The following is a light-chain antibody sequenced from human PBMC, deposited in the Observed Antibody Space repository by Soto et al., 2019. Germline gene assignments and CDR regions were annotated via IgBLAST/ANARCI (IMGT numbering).Light chain of an antibody. Sequence: QSALTQPASVSGSPGQSITISCTGTSSDVGSYNLVSWYQHHPGRAPKLMISEVTKRPSGVSDRFSGSKSGNTASLTISGLQAEDEADYYCCSYAGSRTLIFGGGTKLTVL. V-gene: IGLV2-23*02. J-gene: IGLJ2*01. CDR3: CSYAGSRTLI. CDR2: EVT. CDR1: SSDVGSYNL.